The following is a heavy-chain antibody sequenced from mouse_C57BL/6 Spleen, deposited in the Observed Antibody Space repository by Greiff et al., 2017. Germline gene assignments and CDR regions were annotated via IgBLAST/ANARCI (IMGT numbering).Heavy chain of an antibody. CDR3: ARHEAIIYYGPNWCFDV. Sequence: DVHLVESGGDLVKPGGSLKLSCAASGFTFSSYGMSWVRQTPDKRLEWVATISSGGSYTYYPDSVKGRFTISRDNAKNTLYLQMSSLKSEDTAMYSCARHEAIIYYGPNWCFDVWGTGTTVTVSS. D-gene: IGHD1-1*01. CDR2: ISSGGSYT. J-gene: IGHJ1*03. V-gene: IGHV5-6*01. CDR1: GFTFSSYG.